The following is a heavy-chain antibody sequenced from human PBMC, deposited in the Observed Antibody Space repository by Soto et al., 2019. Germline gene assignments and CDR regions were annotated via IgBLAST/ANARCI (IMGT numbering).Heavy chain of an antibody. D-gene: IGHD3-22*01. CDR3: ARDVAYYYDSSGYRTDYYYYGMDV. CDR1: GGTFSSYA. CDR2: IIPIFGTA. J-gene: IGHJ6*02. Sequence: SVKVSCKASGGTFSSYAISWVRQAPGQGLEWMGGIIPIFGTANYAQKFQGRVTITADESTSTAYMELSSLRAEDTAVYYCARDVAYYYDSSGYRTDYYYYGMDVWGQGTTVTVSS. V-gene: IGHV1-69*13.